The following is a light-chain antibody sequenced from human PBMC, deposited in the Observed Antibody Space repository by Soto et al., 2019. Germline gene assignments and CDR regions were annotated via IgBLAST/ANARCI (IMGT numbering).Light chain of an antibody. CDR2: AAS. V-gene: IGKV1-9*01. CDR1: QGISSY. Sequence: IQLTQSPSSLSASVGDRVTITCRASQGISSYLAWYQQKPGKAPKLLIYAASTLQSGVPSRFSGSGSGTEFTLTISRLQPDDFATYCWQLRNSYPLTFGGRTKVDI. CDR3: QLRNSYPLT. J-gene: IGKJ4*01.